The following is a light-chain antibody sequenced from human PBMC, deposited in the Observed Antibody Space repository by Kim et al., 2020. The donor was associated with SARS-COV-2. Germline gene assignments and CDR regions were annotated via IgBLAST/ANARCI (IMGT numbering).Light chain of an antibody. V-gene: IGLV1-47*01. Sequence: GQRRSRSCSASRSNDGTNYFYWYQQLPGMAPKLLISRTDQRPSGVPDRFSGSKSGTSASLAISGLRSEDEAEYRCSAWDESLSNWVFCGGTKLTVL. CDR3: SAWDESLSNWV. J-gene: IGLJ3*02. CDR1: RSNDGTNY. CDR2: RTD.